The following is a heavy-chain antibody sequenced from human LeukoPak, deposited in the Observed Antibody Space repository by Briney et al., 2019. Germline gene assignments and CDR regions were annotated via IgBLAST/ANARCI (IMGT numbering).Heavy chain of an antibody. V-gene: IGHV3-30*04. Sequence: GGSLRLSWAASGFTFSSYAMHWVRQAPGKGLEGVAVISYDGSSKYYADSVKGRFTISRDNSKNTLYLQMNSLRAEDTAVYYCARDQGSTSWGWFDPWGQGTLVTVSS. CDR2: ISYDGSSK. CDR1: GFTFSSYA. J-gene: IGHJ5*02. D-gene: IGHD2-2*01. CDR3: ARDQGSTSWGWFDP.